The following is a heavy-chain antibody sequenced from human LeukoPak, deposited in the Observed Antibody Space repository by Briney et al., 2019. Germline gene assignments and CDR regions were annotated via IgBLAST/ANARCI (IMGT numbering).Heavy chain of an antibody. J-gene: IGHJ4*02. Sequence: ASVTVSCTASGYTFTGYYMHWVRQAPGQGLEWMGWINPNSGGTNYAQKFQGRVTMTRDTSISTAYMELSRLRSDDTAVYYCARDAGSVIGDFDYWGQGTLVTVSS. V-gene: IGHV1-2*02. CDR2: INPNSGGT. CDR3: ARDAGSVIGDFDY. D-gene: IGHD3-10*01. CDR1: GYTFTGYY.